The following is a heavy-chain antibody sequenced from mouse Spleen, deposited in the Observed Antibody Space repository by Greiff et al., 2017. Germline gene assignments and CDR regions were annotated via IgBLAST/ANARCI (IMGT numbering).Heavy chain of an antibody. D-gene: IGHD3-3*01. CDR3: TGGRWFAY. Sequence: EVKLMESGGGLVQPGGSMKLSCVASGFTFSNYWMNWVRQSPEKGLEWVAQIRLKSDNYATHYAESVKGRFTISRDDSKSSVYLQMNNLRAEDTGIYYCTGGRWFAYWGQGTLVTVSA. CDR2: IRLKSDNYAT. J-gene: IGHJ3*01. V-gene: IGHV6-3*01. CDR1: GFTFSNYW.